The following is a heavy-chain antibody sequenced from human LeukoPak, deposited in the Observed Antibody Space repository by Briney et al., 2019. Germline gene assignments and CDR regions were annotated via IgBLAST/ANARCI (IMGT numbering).Heavy chain of an antibody. CDR3: AKRSRGCSGGSCSAGTTDY. J-gene: IGHJ4*02. V-gene: IGHV3-11*01. CDR1: GFTFSDYY. Sequence: GGSLRLSCAASGFTFSDYYMSWIRQAPGKGLEWVSYISSSGSTIYYADSVKGRFTISRDNSKNTLYLQMNSLRAEDTAVYYCAKRSRGCSGGSCSAGTTDYWGQGTLVTVSS. D-gene: IGHD2-15*01. CDR2: ISSSGSTI.